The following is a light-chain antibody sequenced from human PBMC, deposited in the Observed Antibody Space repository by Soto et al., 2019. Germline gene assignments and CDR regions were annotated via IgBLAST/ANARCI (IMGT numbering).Light chain of an antibody. CDR2: GAS. J-gene: IGKJ2*01. Sequence: IVMTQSPATLSVSPGERATLSCRASQSVSSNLAWYQQKPGQAPRLLIYGASSRATVIPAMFSGSGSGTDFTLTISSLQSEDFAVYYCQQYNNWPYTFGQGTKLEIK. CDR1: QSVSSN. V-gene: IGKV3-15*01. CDR3: QQYNNWPYT.